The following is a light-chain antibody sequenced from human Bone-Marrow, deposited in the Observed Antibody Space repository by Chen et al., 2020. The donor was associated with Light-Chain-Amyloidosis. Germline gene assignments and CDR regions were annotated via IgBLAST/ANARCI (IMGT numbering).Light chain of an antibody. CDR3: QSADSSGTYEVI. Sequence: SYELTQPPSVSVSQGQTARITCSGDDLPTKYAYWYQQKPGQAPVLVKHRYTERPPGISERFSGSSSGTTATLTISGVQAEDEADYHCQSADSSGTYEVIFGGGTKLTVL. V-gene: IGLV3-25*03. CDR1: DLPTKY. CDR2: RYT. J-gene: IGLJ2*01.